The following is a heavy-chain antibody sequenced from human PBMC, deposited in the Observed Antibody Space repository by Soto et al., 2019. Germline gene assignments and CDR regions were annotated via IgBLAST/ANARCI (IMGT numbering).Heavy chain of an antibody. J-gene: IGHJ4*02. CDR2: IAYDGSNK. V-gene: IGHV3-30*18. CDR1: GFTFSTSA. Sequence: QVQLVESGGGVVQPGRSLRLSCAASGFTFSTSAMHWVRQAPGKGVEWVAVIAYDGSNKYYLDSVKGRFSVSRDNVKNTMYLQTSSLTVEDTAVYYCAKGEGSYFDYWGQGTLVTVSS. D-gene: IGHD3-10*01. CDR3: AKGEGSYFDY.